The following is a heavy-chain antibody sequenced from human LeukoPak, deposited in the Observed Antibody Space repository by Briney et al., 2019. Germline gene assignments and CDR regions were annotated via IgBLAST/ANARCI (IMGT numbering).Heavy chain of an antibody. J-gene: IGHJ4*02. CDR1: GFTFSSYA. D-gene: IGHD5-12*01. CDR3: AKDARDGYNSVHWIEMLHENYFDY. V-gene: IGHV3-23*01. Sequence: GGSLRLSCAASGFTFSSYAMSWVRQAPGKGLEWVSAISGSGGSTYYADSVKGRFTISRDNSKNTLYLQMNSLRAEDTAVYYCAKDARDGYNSVHWIEMLHENYFDYWGQGTLVTVSS. CDR2: ISGSGGST.